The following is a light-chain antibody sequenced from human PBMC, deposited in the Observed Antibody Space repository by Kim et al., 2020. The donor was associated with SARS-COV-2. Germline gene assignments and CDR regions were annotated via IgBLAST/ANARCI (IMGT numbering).Light chain of an antibody. CDR3: QQDYNLLT. V-gene: IGKV3D-7*01. J-gene: IGKJ4*01. CDR1: QSVSSNY. CDR2: GAS. Sequence: EIVMTQSPATLSLSPGERATLSCRASQSVSSNYLSWYQQKPGQAPRLLIYGASTRATGIPARFSGSGSGTDFTLSISSLQPEDFAVYYCQQDYNLLTFGGGTKVDIK.